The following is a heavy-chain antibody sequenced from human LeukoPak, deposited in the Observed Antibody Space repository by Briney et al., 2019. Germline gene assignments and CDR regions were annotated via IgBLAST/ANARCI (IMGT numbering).Heavy chain of an antibody. CDR2: I. V-gene: IGHV3-48*01. Sequence: GGSLRLSCAASGFTFSSFSMIWVRQAPGKGLEWLSYIYYADSVKGRFTISRDNAKNSLYLQMNSLRAEDTAVYYCAKGDSSGAFDYWGQGTLVTVSP. D-gene: IGHD2-21*01. J-gene: IGHJ4*02. CDR1: GFTFSSFS. CDR3: AKGDSSGAFDY.